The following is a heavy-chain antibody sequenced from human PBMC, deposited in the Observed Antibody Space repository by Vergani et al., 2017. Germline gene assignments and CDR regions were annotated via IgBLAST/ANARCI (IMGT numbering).Heavy chain of an antibody. CDR2: ISSNGGST. D-gene: IGHD6-19*01. V-gene: IGHV3-64D*06. CDR3: VKGGVAVSSTDGFDY. CDR1: GFTFSSYA. Sequence: EVQLVESGGGLVQPGGSLRLSCSASGFTFSSYAMHWVRQAPGKGLEYVSAISSNGGSTYYADSVKGRFTISRDNSKNTLYLQMSRLRAEDTAVYYCVKGGVAVSSTDGFDYWGQGTLVTVSS. J-gene: IGHJ4*02.